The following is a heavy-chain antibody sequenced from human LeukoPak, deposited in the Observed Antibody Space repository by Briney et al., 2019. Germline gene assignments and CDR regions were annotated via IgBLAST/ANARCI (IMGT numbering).Heavy chain of an antibody. Sequence: GGSLRLSRAASGFTFNNVWMNWGRQAPGKGLEWVGRIKSKTNGGTTEYAAPVKGRFTILRDDSKNTLYLQMNSLKTEDTAVYYCMLGSGSYDSSDFDYWGQGTLVTVSS. CDR2: IKSKTNGGTT. J-gene: IGHJ4*02. CDR3: MLGSGSYDSSDFDY. D-gene: IGHD3-22*01. V-gene: IGHV3-15*07. CDR1: GFTFNNVW.